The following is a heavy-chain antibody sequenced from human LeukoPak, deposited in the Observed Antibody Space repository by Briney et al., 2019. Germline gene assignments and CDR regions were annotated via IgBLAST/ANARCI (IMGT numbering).Heavy chain of an antibody. J-gene: IGHJ5*02. V-gene: IGHV3-7*01. CDR3: ARCPYHSCLSGFDP. Sequence: GGSLRLSCAASGFTFSSYWMSWVRQAAGKGLEWVANIKQDGSEKYYVDSVKGRFTISRDNAKNSLYLQMNSLRAEDTAVYYCARCPYHSCLSGFDPWGQGTLVTVSS. CDR1: GFTFSSYW. D-gene: IGHD2-2*01. CDR2: IKQDGSEK.